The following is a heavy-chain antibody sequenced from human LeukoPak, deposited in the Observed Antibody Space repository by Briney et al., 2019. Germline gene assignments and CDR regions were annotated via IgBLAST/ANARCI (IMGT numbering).Heavy chain of an antibody. D-gene: IGHD2-2*01. J-gene: IGHJ3*02. Sequence: PSETLSLTCAFSGGSFSGYHWTWIRQPPGKGLDWIGEINDRGSTNYNPSLTNRVTISMDTSKNQFTVQLSSVTAADAAVYDCARAPPECSSSSCYAFDAFDIWGQGTMVTVSS. V-gene: IGHV4-34*01. CDR3: ARAPPECSSSSCYAFDAFDI. CDR1: GGSFSGYH. CDR2: INDRGST.